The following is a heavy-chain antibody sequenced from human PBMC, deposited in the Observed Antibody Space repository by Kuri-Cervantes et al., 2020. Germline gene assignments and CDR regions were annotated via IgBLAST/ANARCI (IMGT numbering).Heavy chain of an antibody. CDR3: ARRVGRVSPYYMDV. Sequence: GESLKISCAASGFTVSSNHMSWVRQAPGKGLEWVSVIYSDSSTYYADSVKGRFTISRDNAKNSLYLQMNSLRAEDTAVYYCARRVGRVSPYYMDVWGKGTTVTVSS. V-gene: IGHV3-53*01. CDR1: GFTVSSNH. J-gene: IGHJ6*03. CDR2: IYSDSST. D-gene: IGHD3/OR15-3a*01.